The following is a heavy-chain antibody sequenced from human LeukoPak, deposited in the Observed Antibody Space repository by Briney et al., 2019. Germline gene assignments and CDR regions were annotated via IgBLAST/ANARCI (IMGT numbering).Heavy chain of an antibody. CDR1: GYTFSTYG. CDR2: IWYDGSNK. D-gene: IGHD1-14*01. Sequence: GGSLTLSCAASGYTFSTYGMYWVRHPPGKGLVRETVIWYDGSNKSYADSVKGRFTISRDNSNNTLYLQMNSLRAEDTAVYYFAKYSNPPGYYYMDVWGKGTTVTVSS. V-gene: IGHV3-33*06. J-gene: IGHJ6*03. CDR3: AKYSNPPGYYYMDV.